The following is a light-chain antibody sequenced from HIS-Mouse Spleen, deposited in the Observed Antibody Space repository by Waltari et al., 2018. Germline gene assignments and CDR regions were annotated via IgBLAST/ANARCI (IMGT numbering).Light chain of an antibody. CDR3: AAWDDSLSGVV. Sequence: QSVLTQPPSASGTPGQRVTISCSGSSSNIGSNYVYWYQQLPGSAPKLLTYGNHQRPSGVPDRFSGSKSGTSASLAISGLRSEDEADYYCAAWDDSLSGVVFGGGTKLTVL. V-gene: IGLV1-47*01. CDR2: GNH. J-gene: IGLJ2*01. CDR1: SSNIGSNY.